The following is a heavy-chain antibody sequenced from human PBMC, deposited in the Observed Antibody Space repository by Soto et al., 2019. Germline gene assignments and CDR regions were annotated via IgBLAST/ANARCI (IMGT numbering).Heavy chain of an antibody. Sequence: QVQLQESGPGLVKPSQTLSLTCTVSGGSISSGGYYWSWIRQHPGKGLEWIGYIYYSGSTYYNPSLKRRVTISVDTSKNQFSLKLSSVTAADTAVYYCARGSMVPMYYYGMDVWGQGTTVTVSS. D-gene: IGHD3-10*01. CDR2: IYYSGST. CDR3: ARGSMVPMYYYGMDV. V-gene: IGHV4-31*03. CDR1: GGSISSGGYY. J-gene: IGHJ6*02.